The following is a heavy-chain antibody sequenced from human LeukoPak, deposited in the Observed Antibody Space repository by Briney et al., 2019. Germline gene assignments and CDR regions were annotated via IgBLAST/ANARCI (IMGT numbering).Heavy chain of an antibody. J-gene: IGHJ1*01. Sequence: GGSLRLSCAASGFSFSTYAMHWVRRAPGKGLEWVTITSPDESDKYYVDSVKGRFTISRDNSKNTLYLQMNSLRVEDTAVYYCAKEFFGDGSIYYGPFKSGGQGTLVPVSS. V-gene: IGHV3-30*18. D-gene: IGHD3-3*01. CDR2: TSPDESDK. CDR3: AKEFFGDGSIYYGPFKS. CDR1: GFSFSTYA.